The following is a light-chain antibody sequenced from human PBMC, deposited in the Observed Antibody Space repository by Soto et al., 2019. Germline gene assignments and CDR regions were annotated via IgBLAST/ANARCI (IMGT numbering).Light chain of an antibody. CDR3: SSYAGNNISLV. CDR1: SNDIGGFKY. Sequence: QAVVTQPPSASGSPGQSVTISCSGTSNDIGGFKYVSWYQQHPGKAPKLMIYGVTERPSGVPDRFSGSKSGNTASLTVSGLQADDEADYYCSSYAGNNISLVFGTGTKVTVL. V-gene: IGLV2-8*01. J-gene: IGLJ1*01. CDR2: GVT.